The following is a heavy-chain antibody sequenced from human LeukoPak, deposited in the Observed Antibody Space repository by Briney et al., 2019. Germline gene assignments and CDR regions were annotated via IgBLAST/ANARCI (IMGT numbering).Heavy chain of an antibody. V-gene: IGHV3-23*01. CDR1: GFTFTSYA. CDR2: ISGSASTT. Sequence: GGSLRLSCVPAGFTFTSYAMTWVRQAPGKGLEWVSVISGSASTTYYADSVKGRFTISRDNSKNTLYLQMNSLRAEDTAVYYCATESYGLDMWGQGTMVTVSS. J-gene: IGHJ3*02. CDR3: ATESYGLDM.